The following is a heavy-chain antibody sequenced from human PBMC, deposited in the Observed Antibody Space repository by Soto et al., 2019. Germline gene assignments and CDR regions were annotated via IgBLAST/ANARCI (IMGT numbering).Heavy chain of an antibody. Sequence: ASVKVSCKASGYTFTSYGISWVRQAPGQGLEWMGWISAYNGNTNYAQKLQGRVTMTTDTSTSTAYMELRSLRSDDTAVYYCARFSKNPDYASAIDYWGQGTLVTVSS. CDR1: GYTFTSYG. V-gene: IGHV1-18*01. CDR2: ISAYNGNT. D-gene: IGHD4-17*01. J-gene: IGHJ4*02. CDR3: ARFSKNPDYASAIDY.